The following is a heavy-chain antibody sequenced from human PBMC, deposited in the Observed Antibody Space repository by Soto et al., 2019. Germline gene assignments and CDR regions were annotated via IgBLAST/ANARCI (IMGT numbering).Heavy chain of an antibody. CDR1: GFTFDDYA. Sequence: EVQLVESGGGLVQPGRSLRLSCAASGFTFDDYAMHWVRQAPGKGLEWVSGISWNSGSIGYADSVKGRFTISRDNAKNSLYLQMNSLRAEDTALYYCAKDMADDYYDSSGLMYAFDIWGQGTMVTVSS. V-gene: IGHV3-9*01. CDR2: ISWNSGSI. J-gene: IGHJ3*02. D-gene: IGHD3-22*01. CDR3: AKDMADDYYDSSGLMYAFDI.